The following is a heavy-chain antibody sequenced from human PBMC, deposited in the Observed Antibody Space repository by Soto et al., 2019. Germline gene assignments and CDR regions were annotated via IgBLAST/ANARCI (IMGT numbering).Heavy chain of an antibody. V-gene: IGHV1-18*01. CDR1: GYTFTSYG. CDR3: ARVLPPFDP. CDR2: INAYNGNT. J-gene: IGHJ5*02. Sequence: QVQLVQSGAEVKKPGASVKVSCKASGYTFTSYGISWVRQAPGQGLEWMGWINAYNGNTNYAQKLQGRVTMTTDTXXXXXXXXLXSLXXXXXXVYYCARVLPPFDPWGQGTLVTVSS.